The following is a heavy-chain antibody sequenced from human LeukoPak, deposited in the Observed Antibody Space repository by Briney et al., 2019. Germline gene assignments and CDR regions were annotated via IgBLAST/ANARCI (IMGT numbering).Heavy chain of an antibody. CDR3: ARGTEDFWSGDTYYFDY. Sequence: SETLSLTCTVSGGSISSYYWSWIRQPPGKGLEWIGYIYYSGSTNYNPSLKSRVTISVDTSKNQFSLKLSSVTAADTAVYYCARGTEDFWSGDTYYFDYWGQGTLVTVSS. D-gene: IGHD3-3*01. CDR2: IYYSGST. CDR1: GGSISSYY. J-gene: IGHJ4*02. V-gene: IGHV4-59*01.